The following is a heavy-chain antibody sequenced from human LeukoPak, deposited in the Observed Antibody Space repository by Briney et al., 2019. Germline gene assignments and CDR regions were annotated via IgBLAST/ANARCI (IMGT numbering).Heavy chain of an antibody. J-gene: IGHJ4*02. D-gene: IGHD3-22*01. Sequence: PGGSLRLSCAAPGFTFSSYAMHGVRQAPGKGRGWGAVISYDGSNKYYADSVKGRFTISRDNSKNTLYLQMNSLRAEDTAVYYCAKDPDSSGYYYLDYWGQGTLVTVSS. V-gene: IGHV3-30-3*01. CDR3: AKDPDSSGYYYLDY. CDR2: ISYDGSNK. CDR1: GFTFSSYA.